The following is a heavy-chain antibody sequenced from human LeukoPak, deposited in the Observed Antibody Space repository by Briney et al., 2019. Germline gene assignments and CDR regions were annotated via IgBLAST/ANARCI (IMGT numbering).Heavy chain of an antibody. D-gene: IGHD4-17*01. CDR1: GYTFTGYY. CDR3: ARGVWGTTVLGEYYFDY. Sequence: GASVKVSCKASGYTFTGYYMHWVRQAPGQGLEWMGWINPNSGGTNYAQKFQGWVTMTRDTSISTAYMELSRLRSDDTAVYYCARGVWGTTVLGEYYFDYWGQGTLVTVSS. CDR2: INPNSGGT. J-gene: IGHJ4*02. V-gene: IGHV1-2*04.